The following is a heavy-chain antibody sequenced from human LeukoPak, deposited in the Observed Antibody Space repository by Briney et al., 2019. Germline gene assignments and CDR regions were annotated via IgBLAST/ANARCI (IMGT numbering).Heavy chain of an antibody. Sequence: VASVKVSCKASGYTFTGYYMHWVRQAPGQGLEWMGRINPNSGGTNYAQKFQGRVTMTRDTSISTAYMELSRLRSGDTAVYYCARDLEYSSSDYWGQGTLVTVSS. D-gene: IGHD6-6*01. CDR2: INPNSGGT. V-gene: IGHV1-2*06. CDR1: GYTFTGYY. CDR3: ARDLEYSSSDY. J-gene: IGHJ4*02.